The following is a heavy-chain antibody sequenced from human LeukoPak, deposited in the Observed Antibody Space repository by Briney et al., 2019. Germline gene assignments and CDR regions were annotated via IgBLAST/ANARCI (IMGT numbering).Heavy chain of an antibody. CDR2: INPSGGNT. J-gene: IGHJ4*02. CDR3: ARDVSDCSGGSCYSYFAY. D-gene: IGHD2-15*01. V-gene: IGHV1-46*01. CDR1: GYTVTIYY. Sequence: ASVTVSCKASGYTVTIYYMHWVRQAPGRGLEWMGIINPSGGNTSYAQKFQGRVTMTRDTSTSTVYMELSSLRSEDTAVYYCARDVSDCSGGSCYSYFAYWGQGTLVTVSS.